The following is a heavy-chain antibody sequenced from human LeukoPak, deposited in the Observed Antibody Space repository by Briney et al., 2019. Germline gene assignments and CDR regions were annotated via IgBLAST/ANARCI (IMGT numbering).Heavy chain of an antibody. CDR3: ASHNGNLRYATDV. D-gene: IGHD2-8*01. CDR1: GFTFSSYW. V-gene: IGHV3-7*02. Sequence: GGSLRLSCAASGFTFSSYWMSWVRQAPGKGLEWVANIKEDGSEKYYVDSVKGRFTISRDNAKNSLYLQMNSLRTEHTAVYYCASHNGNLRYATDVWGQGTTVSVS. J-gene: IGHJ6*02. CDR2: IKEDGSEK.